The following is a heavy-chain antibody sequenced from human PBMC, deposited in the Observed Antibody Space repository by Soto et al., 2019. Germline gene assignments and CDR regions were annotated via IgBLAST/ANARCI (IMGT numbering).Heavy chain of an antibody. V-gene: IGHV3-21*01. CDR1: GFTFSSYS. CDR3: ARNLESRSTSWPLGY. D-gene: IGHD2-2*01. J-gene: IGHJ4*02. CDR2: ISSSSSYI. Sequence: EVQLVESGGGLVKPGGSLRLSCAASGFTFSSYSMNWVRQAPGKGLEWVSSISSSSSYIYYADSVKGRFTISRDNAKNSLYLQMNSLRAEDTAVYYCARNLESRSTSWPLGYWGQGTLVTVSS.